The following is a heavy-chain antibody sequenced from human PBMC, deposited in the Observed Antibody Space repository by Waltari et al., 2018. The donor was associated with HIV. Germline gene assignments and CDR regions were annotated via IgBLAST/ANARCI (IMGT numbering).Heavy chain of an antibody. Sequence: QITLKESGPTLVKPTQTLTLTCPFSGFSLNTRGVGVGWIRQPPGKALEWLALIYWDDDKRYSPSLRDRLTITKDSSKNQVVLAMTNMDPVDTATYYCVHSSFDYWGQGTLVTVSS. CDR1: GFSLNTRGVG. J-gene: IGHJ4*02. CDR2: IYWDDDK. CDR3: VHSSFDY. V-gene: IGHV2-5*02.